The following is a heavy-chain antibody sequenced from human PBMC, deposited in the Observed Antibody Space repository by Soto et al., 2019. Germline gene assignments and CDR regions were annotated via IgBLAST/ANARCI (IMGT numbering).Heavy chain of an antibody. V-gene: IGHV3-33*01. CDR3: ARGARIAVAGTGSFDY. CDR1: GFTFSSYG. Sequence: GGSLRLSCAASGFTFSSYGMHWVRQAPGKGLEWVAVIWYDGSNKYYADSVKGRFTISRDNSKNTLYLQMNSLRAEDTAVYYCARGARIAVAGTGSFDYWGQGTLVTVSS. J-gene: IGHJ4*02. CDR2: IWYDGSNK. D-gene: IGHD6-19*01.